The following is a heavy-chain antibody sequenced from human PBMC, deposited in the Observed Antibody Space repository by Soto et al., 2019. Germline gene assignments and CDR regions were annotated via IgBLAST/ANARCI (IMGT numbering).Heavy chain of an antibody. Sequence: ASVKVSCKASGYTFTSYGISWVRQAPGQGLEWMGWISAYNGNTNYAQKLQGRVTMTTDTSTSTAYMELRSLRSDDTAVYYCARPLRYSSSWPGFDYWGQGTLVTVSS. V-gene: IGHV1-18*01. D-gene: IGHD6-13*01. CDR1: GYTFTSYG. CDR2: ISAYNGNT. J-gene: IGHJ4*02. CDR3: ARPLRYSSSWPGFDY.